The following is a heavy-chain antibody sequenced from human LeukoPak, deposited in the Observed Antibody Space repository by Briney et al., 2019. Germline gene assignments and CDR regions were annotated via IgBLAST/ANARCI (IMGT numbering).Heavy chain of an antibody. CDR2: ISAYNGNT. Sequence: ASVKVSCKASGYTFTSYGISWVRQAPGQGLEWMGWISAYNGNTNYAQKLQGRVTMTTDTSTSTAYMELRSLRSDDTAVYYCARALITMVRGVMGYFDYWGQGTLVTVSS. D-gene: IGHD3-10*01. J-gene: IGHJ4*02. V-gene: IGHV1-18*01. CDR1: GYTFTSYG. CDR3: ARALITMVRGVMGYFDY.